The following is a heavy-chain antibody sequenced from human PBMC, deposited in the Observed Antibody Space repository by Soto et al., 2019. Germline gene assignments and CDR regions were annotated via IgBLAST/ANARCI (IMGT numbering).Heavy chain of an antibody. V-gene: IGHV4-59*01. Sequence: SETLSLTCTVSGGSINIYYWSWIRQPPGKGLEWIGYMYNSGSTNYNPSLKSRVTISVDTSEKQISLKLSSVTAADTAVYYCARAPYSSWKNYSYYYGMDVWGQGTKVTVYS. CDR3: ARAPYSSWKNYSYYYGMDV. CDR2: MYNSGST. CDR1: GGSINIYY. J-gene: IGHJ6*02. D-gene: IGHD2-2*01.